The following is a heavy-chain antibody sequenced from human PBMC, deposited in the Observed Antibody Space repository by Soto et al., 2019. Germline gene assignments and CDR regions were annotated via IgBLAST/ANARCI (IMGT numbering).Heavy chain of an antibody. J-gene: IGHJ6*02. D-gene: IGHD6-13*01. CDR2: IYPGDSDT. CDR3: ASRSPSIAAAGHYYFYYGMDV. Sequence: GESLKISCKGSGYSFTSYWIGWVRQMPGKGLEWMGIIYPGDSDTRYSPSFQGQVTISADKSISTAYLQWSSLKASDTAMYYRASRSPSIAAAGHYYFYYGMDVGGQGTTVTVSS. CDR1: GYSFTSYW. V-gene: IGHV5-51*01.